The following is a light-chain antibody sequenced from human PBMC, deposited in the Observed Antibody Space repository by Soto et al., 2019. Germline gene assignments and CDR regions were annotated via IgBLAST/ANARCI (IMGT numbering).Light chain of an antibody. J-gene: IGKJ1*01. Sequence: DIQMAQSPSSLSASIGDRVTITCRASQGISEYLAWYQQRPGNAPNLLIYGASILQSGVPSRFSGSGSGTHFTLTISSLQPEDVATYYCHSYNSIPRTFVQGTKVDIK. CDR1: QGISEY. CDR2: GAS. V-gene: IGKV1-27*01. CDR3: HSYNSIPRT.